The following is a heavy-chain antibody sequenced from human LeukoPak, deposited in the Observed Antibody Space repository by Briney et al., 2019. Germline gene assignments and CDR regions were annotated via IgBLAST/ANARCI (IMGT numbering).Heavy chain of an antibody. Sequence: SVKVSCRASGYTFTGYYMHWVRQAPGQGLEWMGWINPNSGGTNYAQKFQGRVTMTRDTSISTAYMELSRLRSDDTAVYYCAFIGESTTGTTISEHNWFDPWGQGTLVTVSS. D-gene: IGHD1-1*01. V-gene: IGHV1-2*02. CDR1: GYTFTGYY. J-gene: IGHJ5*02. CDR3: AFIGESTTGTTISEHNWFDP. CDR2: INPNSGGT.